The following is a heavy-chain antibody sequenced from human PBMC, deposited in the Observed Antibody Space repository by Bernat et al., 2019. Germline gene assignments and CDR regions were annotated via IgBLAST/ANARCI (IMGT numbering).Heavy chain of an antibody. CDR1: GDSISSSSYY. D-gene: IGHD4-11*01. V-gene: IGHV4-39*01. CDR2: IYYSGST. Sequence: QLQLQESGPGLVKPSETLSLTCTVSGDSISSSSYYWGWIRQPPGKGLEWIGSIYYSGSTYYNPSLKSRVTISVDTSKNQFSLKLSSVTAADTAVDDGARVMTTVTTNVYLGFFDYWGQGTLVTVSS. CDR3: ARVMTTVTTNVYLGFFDY. J-gene: IGHJ4*02.